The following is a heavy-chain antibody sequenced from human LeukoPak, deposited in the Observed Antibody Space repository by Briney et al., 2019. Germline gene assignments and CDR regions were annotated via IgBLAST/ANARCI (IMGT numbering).Heavy chain of an antibody. Sequence: SETLSLTCAVYGGSFSGYYWSWIRQPPGKGLEWIGEINHSGSTNYNPSLKSRVTISVDTSKNQFSLKLSSVTAADTAVYYCARGPFGNIAARPYYYYGMDVWGQGTTVTVSS. D-gene: IGHD6-6*01. V-gene: IGHV4-34*01. CDR1: GGSFSGYY. CDR2: INHSGST. CDR3: ARGPFGNIAARPYYYYGMDV. J-gene: IGHJ6*02.